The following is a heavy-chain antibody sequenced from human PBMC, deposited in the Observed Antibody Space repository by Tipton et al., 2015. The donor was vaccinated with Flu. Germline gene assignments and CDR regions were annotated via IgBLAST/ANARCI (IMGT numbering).Heavy chain of an antibody. Sequence: LSLTCTVSGYSISSGYYWGWIRQPPGKGLEWIGSIYHSGSTYYNPSLKSRVTISVDTSKNQFSLKLSSVTAADTAVYYCATLGSRNDYWGQGTLVTVSS. CDR3: ATLGSRNDY. D-gene: IGHD1-14*01. V-gene: IGHV4-38-2*02. J-gene: IGHJ4*02. CDR1: GYSISSGYY. CDR2: IYHSGST.